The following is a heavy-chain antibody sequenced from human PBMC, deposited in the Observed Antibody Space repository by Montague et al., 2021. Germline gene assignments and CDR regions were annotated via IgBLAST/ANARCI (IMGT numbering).Heavy chain of an antibody. CDR1: GDSVSNNNAA. D-gene: IGHD3-10*01. CDR3: AREGVGDLLFSFDS. J-gene: IGHJ4*02. CDR2: TYYGSTWYT. V-gene: IGHV6-1*01. Sequence: CAISGDSVSNNNAAWNWIRESPSRGLEWLGRTYYGSTWYTDYAVSVKGRIATNPDTSKNQFSLQLNSVTPEDTAVYYCAREGVGDLLFSFDSWGQGTLVTVSS.